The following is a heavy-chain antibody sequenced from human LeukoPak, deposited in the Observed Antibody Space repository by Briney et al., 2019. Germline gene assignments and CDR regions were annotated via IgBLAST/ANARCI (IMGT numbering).Heavy chain of an antibody. Sequence: SETLSLTCTVSGGSISSYYWSWIRQAAGKGLEWIGRIYTSGSTNYNPSLKSRVTMLVDTSKNQFSLKLSSVTAADTAVYYCARDYPHDFWSGYYTGRTATFFDPWGQGTPVTVYS. CDR2: IYTSGST. D-gene: IGHD3-3*01. CDR3: ARDYPHDFWSGYYTGRTATFFDP. V-gene: IGHV4-4*07. J-gene: IGHJ5*02. CDR1: GGSISSYY.